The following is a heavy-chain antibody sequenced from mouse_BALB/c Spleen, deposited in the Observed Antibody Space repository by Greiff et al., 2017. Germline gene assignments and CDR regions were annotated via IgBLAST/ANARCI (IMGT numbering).Heavy chain of an antibody. CDR2: INPYNDGT. D-gene: IGHD2-3*01. J-gene: IGHJ4*01. CDR1: GYTFTSYV. CDR3: ARERNYDGYYGAMDY. V-gene: IGHV1-14*01. Sequence: EVQLQQSGPELVKPGASVKMSCKASGYTFTSYVMHWVKQKPGQGLEWIGYINPYNDGTKYNEKFKGKATLTSDKSSSTAYMELSSLTSEDSAVYYCARERNYDGYYGAMDYWGQGTSVTVSS.